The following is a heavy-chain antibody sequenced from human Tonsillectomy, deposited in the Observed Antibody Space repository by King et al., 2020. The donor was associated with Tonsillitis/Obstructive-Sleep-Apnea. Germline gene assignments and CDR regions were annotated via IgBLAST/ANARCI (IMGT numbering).Heavy chain of an antibody. CDR2: IKSKTDGGTT. V-gene: IGHV3-15*01. CDR1: EFTFSNAW. J-gene: IGHJ4*02. Sequence: VQLVESGGGLVKPGGYLRLTCAASEFTFSNAWMSWVRQAPGKGLEWVGRIKSKTDGGTTDYAAPVKGRFTISRDDSKNTLYLQMNSLKTEDTAVYYCTSHYYYDSSGLTPPYYFDYWGQGTLVTVSS. D-gene: IGHD3-22*01. CDR3: TSHYYYDSSGLTPPYYFDY.